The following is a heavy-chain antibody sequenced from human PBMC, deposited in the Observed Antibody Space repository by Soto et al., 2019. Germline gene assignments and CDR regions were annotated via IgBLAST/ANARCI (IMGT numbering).Heavy chain of an antibody. V-gene: IGHV1-45*02. Sequence: SVKVSCKGSGNTFTYVYLHWVRQAPGQALEWMGWITPFNGNTKYAQKFQDRVTFTGDTSLNTAYMELNSLRSDDTALYYCARDPVAVTGSFVDWWGQGTLVTVSS. CDR1: GNTFTYVY. CDR2: ITPFNGNT. J-gene: IGHJ4*01. CDR3: ARDPVAVTGSFVDW. D-gene: IGHD6-19*01.